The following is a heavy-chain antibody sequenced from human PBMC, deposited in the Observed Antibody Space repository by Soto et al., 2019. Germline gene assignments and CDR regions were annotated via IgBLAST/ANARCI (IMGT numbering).Heavy chain of an antibody. CDR3: TTDYCSAATCHLNN. CDR1: GFTVSNYR. D-gene: IGHD2-15*01. V-gene: IGHV3-15*01. J-gene: IGHJ4*02. CDR2: IKRKTDGGTI. Sequence: GSLRLSCAASGFTVSNYRMSWVRQAPGKVLEWVGRIKRKTDGGTIDSAAPVKGRFTISRDDSKNTVYLQMSSLKTEDTAVYYCTTDYCSAATCHLNNWGQGALVTVSS.